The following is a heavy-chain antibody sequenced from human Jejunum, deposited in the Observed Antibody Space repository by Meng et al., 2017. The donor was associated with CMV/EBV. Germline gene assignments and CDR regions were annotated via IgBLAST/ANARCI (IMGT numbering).Heavy chain of an antibody. CDR3: ARSRCTKCSCHTGTFDS. CDR1: SIRSNQW. V-gene: IGHV4-4*02. Sequence: SIRSNQWWSPVRQPPGKGLVLVAEISPTESTNYNPSLRSRVTISTNKSKNQFSLKVTSVTAADTAVYYCARSRCTKCSCHTGTFDSWGPGTLVTVSS. D-gene: IGHD2-2*02. J-gene: IGHJ4*02. CDR2: ISPTEST.